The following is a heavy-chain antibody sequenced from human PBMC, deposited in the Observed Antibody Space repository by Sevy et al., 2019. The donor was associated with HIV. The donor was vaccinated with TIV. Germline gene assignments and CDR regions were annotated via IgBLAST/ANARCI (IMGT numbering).Heavy chain of an antibody. D-gene: IGHD2-8*01. V-gene: IGHV3-23*01. CDR1: GFTFSKYS. J-gene: IGHJ4*02. Sequence: GGSLRLSCAASGFTFSKYSMSWVRQAPGKGLEWVSTFSFGCGRINYADSVKGRFPISRDDSKNTLYFQMNSLRAEDTAVYYCAREGCTKPHDYWGQGTLVTVSS. CDR2: FSFGCGRI. CDR3: AREGCTKPHDY.